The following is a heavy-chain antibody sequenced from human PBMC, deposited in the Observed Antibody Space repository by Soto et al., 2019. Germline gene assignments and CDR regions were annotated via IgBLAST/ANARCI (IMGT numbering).Heavy chain of an antibody. J-gene: IGHJ4*02. V-gene: IGHV3-30-3*01. Sequence: GGSLRLSCAASGFTFSSYAMHWVRQAPGKGLEWVAVISYDGSNKYYADSVKGRFTISRDNSKNTLYLQMNSLRAEDTAVYYCASLYGSGLGWLDYWGQGTLVTVSS. D-gene: IGHD3-10*01. CDR3: ASLYGSGLGWLDY. CDR2: ISYDGSNK. CDR1: GFTFSSYA.